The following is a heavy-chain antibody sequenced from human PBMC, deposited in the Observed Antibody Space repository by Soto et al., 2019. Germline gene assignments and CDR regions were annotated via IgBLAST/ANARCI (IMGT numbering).Heavy chain of an antibody. CDR3: ARVGGAYSSGWHFDY. Sequence: QVQLVQSGAEVKKPGSSVKVSCKASGGTFSSYAISWVRQAPGQGLEWMGGIIPIFGTANYAQKFQGRVTLXXDXSXXTAYMELSSLRSEDTAVYYCARVGGAYSSGWHFDYWGQGTLVTVSS. V-gene: IGHV1-69*12. CDR1: GGTFSSYA. CDR2: IIPIFGTA. D-gene: IGHD6-19*01. J-gene: IGHJ4*02.